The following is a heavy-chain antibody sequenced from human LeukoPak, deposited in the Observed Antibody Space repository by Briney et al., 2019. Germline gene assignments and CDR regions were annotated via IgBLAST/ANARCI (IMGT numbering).Heavy chain of an antibody. CDR1: GFTFGGYS. CDR3: TRGRRATHDY. CDR2: IRSKAYGGTT. Sequence: GGSLRLSCTASGFTFGGYSMNWVRQAPGKGLEWVGFIRSKAYGGTTEYAASVKGRFTISRDDSKSIAYLQMNSLKTEDTAVYYCTRGRRATHDYWGQGTLVIVSS. J-gene: IGHJ4*02. D-gene: IGHD1-26*01. V-gene: IGHV3-49*04.